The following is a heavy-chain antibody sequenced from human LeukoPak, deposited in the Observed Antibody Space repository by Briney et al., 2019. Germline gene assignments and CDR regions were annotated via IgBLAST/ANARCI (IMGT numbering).Heavy chain of an antibody. CDR1: GGSISSYY. CDR3: ARGITIFGVGYNWFNP. Sequence: SETLSLTCTVSGGSISSYYWSWIRQPPGKGLEWIGEINHSGSTNYNPSLKSRVTISVDTSKNQFSLKLSSVTAADTAVYYCARGITIFGVGYNWFNPWGQGTLVTVSS. V-gene: IGHV4-34*01. J-gene: IGHJ5*02. CDR2: INHSGST. D-gene: IGHD3-3*01.